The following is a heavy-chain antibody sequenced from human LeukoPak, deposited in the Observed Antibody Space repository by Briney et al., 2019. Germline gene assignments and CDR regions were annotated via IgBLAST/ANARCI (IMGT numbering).Heavy chain of an antibody. CDR2: ISGSGGST. Sequence: GGSLRLSCAASGFTFSSYAMSWVREAPGKGLEWVSAISGSGGSTYYADSVKGRFTISRDNSKNTLYLQMNSLRAEDTAVYYCAKSIAVAPTSFDYWGQGTLVTVSS. J-gene: IGHJ4*02. CDR1: GFTFSSYA. V-gene: IGHV3-23*01. D-gene: IGHD6-19*01. CDR3: AKSIAVAPTSFDY.